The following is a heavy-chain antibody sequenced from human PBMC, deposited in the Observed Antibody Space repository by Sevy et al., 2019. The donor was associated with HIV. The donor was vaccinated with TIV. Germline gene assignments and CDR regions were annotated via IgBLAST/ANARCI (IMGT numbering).Heavy chain of an antibody. V-gene: IGHV4-39*01. CDR1: GVSISSSSYD. CDR2: FFFTGST. Sequence: SETLSLTCTASGVSISSSSYDWGWLRQPPGKGLEWIASFFFTGSTYYNPSLKGRVTISVDTSNNQFSLKLNSVTAADTALYYCARQGRLVDRAFDYWGQGTLVTVSS. J-gene: IGHJ4*02. CDR3: ARQGRLVDRAFDY. D-gene: IGHD3-10*01.